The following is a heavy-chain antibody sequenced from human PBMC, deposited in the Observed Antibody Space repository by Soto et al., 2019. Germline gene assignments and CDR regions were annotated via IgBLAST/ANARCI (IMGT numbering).Heavy chain of an antibody. J-gene: IGHJ6*02. D-gene: IGHD2-2*01. CDR2: SYYSGGT. CDR1: GGSISGYY. V-gene: IGHV4-59*12. CDR3: AREYQRKIGPPYYYYGMDV. Sequence: SETLSLTCTVSGGSISGYYWSWIRQPPGKGLEWIGYSYYSGGTSYSPSLQSRSTKTLNSSKNLLSRKLSSLAAADWAGYYCAREYQRKIGPPYYYYGMDVWGQGTTVTVSS.